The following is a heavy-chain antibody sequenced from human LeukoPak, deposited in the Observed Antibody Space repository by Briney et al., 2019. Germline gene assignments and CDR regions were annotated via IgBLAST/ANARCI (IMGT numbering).Heavy chain of an antibody. CDR3: AREYYDSNKAPAFDI. CDR1: GGSISSSNYY. Sequence: SETLSLTCTVSGGSISSSNYYWSWIRQPPGKGLEWIGYIYYSGSTNYNPSLKSRVTISVDTSKNQFSLKLSSVTAADTAVYYCAREYYDSNKAPAFDIWGQGTMVTVSS. D-gene: IGHD3-22*01. CDR2: IYYSGST. V-gene: IGHV4-61*01. J-gene: IGHJ3*02.